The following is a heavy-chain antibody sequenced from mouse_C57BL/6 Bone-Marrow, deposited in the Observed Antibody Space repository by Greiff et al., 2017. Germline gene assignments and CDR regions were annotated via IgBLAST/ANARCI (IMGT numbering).Heavy chain of an antibody. CDR3: ARDLLFPHWYFDV. CDR1: GYTFTDYN. J-gene: IGHJ1*03. V-gene: IGHV1-18*01. D-gene: IGHD2-10*01. Sequence: EVKLVESGPELVKPGASVKIPCKASGYTFTDYNMDWVKQSHGKSLEWIGDINPNNGGTIYNQKFKGKATLTVDKSSSTAYMELRSLTSEDTAVYYCARDLLFPHWYFDVWGTGTTVTVSS. CDR2: INPNNGGT.